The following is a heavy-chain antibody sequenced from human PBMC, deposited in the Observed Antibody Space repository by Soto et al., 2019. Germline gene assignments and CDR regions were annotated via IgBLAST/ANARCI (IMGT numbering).Heavy chain of an antibody. J-gene: IGHJ4*02. V-gene: IGHV3-30-3*01. CDR1: GFTFNSYA. CDR2: ISSDGSNT. CDR3: AREGPDYDFWSGYSYPTDY. Sequence: PGGSLRLSCAASGFTFNSYAMHWVRQAPGKGLEWVAVISSDGSNTYYADSVKGRFTISRDNSKNTLYLQMNSLRAEDTAVYYCAREGPDYDFWSGYSYPTDYWGQGTLVTVSS. D-gene: IGHD3-3*01.